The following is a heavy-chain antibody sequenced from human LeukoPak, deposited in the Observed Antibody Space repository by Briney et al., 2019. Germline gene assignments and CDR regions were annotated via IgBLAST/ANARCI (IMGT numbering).Heavy chain of an antibody. Sequence: PGRSLRLSCAASGFTFDDYAMHWVRHAPGKGLEWVSGISWNSGSIGYADSVKGRFTISRDNAKNSLYLQMNSLRAEDTALYYCAKAKSLYYDSSGYLDYWGQGTLVTVSS. CDR1: GFTFDDYA. J-gene: IGHJ4*02. V-gene: IGHV3-9*01. CDR2: ISWNSGSI. CDR3: AKAKSLYYDSSGYLDY. D-gene: IGHD3-22*01.